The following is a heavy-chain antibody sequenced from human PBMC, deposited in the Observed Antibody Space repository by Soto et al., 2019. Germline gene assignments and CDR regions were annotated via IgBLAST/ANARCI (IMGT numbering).Heavy chain of an antibody. J-gene: IGHJ5*02. CDR2: INHSGST. Sequence: PSETLSLTCAFYGGSFSGYYWSWIRQPPGKGLEWIGEINHSGSTNYNPSLKSRVTISVDTSKNQFSLKLSSVTAADTAVYYCARGARLAAAATVGWFDPWGQGTLLTVSS. D-gene: IGHD6-13*01. CDR3: ARGARLAAAATVGWFDP. V-gene: IGHV4-34*01. CDR1: GGSFSGYY.